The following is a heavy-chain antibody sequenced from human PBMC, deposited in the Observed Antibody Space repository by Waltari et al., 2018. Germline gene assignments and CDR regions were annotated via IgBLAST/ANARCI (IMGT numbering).Heavy chain of an antibody. D-gene: IGHD5-18*01. Sequence: QVQLVESGGGVVQPGRSLRLSCAASGFTFSSYGMHWVRQAPGKGLEWVAVIWYDGSNKYYADSVKGRFTISRDNSKNTLYLQMNSLRAEDTAVYYCARGPQLWSTIDAFDIWGQGTMVTVSS. V-gene: IGHV3-33*01. CDR1: GFTFSSYG. J-gene: IGHJ3*02. CDR3: ARGPQLWSTIDAFDI. CDR2: IWYDGSNK.